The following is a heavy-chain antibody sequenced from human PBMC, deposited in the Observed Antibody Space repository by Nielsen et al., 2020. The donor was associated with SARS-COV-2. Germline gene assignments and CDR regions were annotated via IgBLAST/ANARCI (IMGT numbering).Heavy chain of an antibody. V-gene: IGHV3-33*06. CDR3: AKEDISTGMDV. CDR1: GFTFSSYG. D-gene: IGHD2-15*01. J-gene: IGHJ6*02. CDR2: IWYDGSNK. Sequence: GGSLRLSCAASGFTFSSYGMHWVRQAPGKGLEWVAVIWYDGSNKYYADSVKGRFTISRDNSKNTLYLQMNSLRAEDTAVYYCAKEDISTGMDVWGQGTTVTVSS.